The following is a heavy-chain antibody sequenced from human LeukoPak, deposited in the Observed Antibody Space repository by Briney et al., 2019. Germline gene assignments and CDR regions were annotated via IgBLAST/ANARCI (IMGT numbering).Heavy chain of an antibody. D-gene: IGHD5-18*01. CDR3: ARTSIQLWLNWYFDL. CDR1: GLTLSNLEFSHYE. CDR2: ISSTGGTT. V-gene: IGHV3-48*03. Sequence: GGSLRLSCEASGLTLSNLEFSHYEMNWVRQAPGKGLEWISSISSTGGTTYYADSVKGRFTISRDNSKNTLYLQMNSLRAEDTAMYYCARTSIQLWLNWYFDLWGRGTLVTVSS. J-gene: IGHJ2*01.